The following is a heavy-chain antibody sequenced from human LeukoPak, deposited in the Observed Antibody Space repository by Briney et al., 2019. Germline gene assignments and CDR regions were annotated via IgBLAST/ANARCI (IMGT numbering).Heavy chain of an antibody. V-gene: IGHV1-8*01. J-gene: IGHJ4*02. CDR2: MRPDTGFT. CDR1: GYTFTSHN. D-gene: IGHD6-6*01. CDR3: ATVYGAARRVFDY. Sequence: ASVKVSCKASGYTFTSHNISWVRQVSGHGLEWMGWMRPDTGFTGYAQKFQGRVTMTEDTSTDTAYMELSSLRSEDTAVYYCATVYGAARRVFDYWGQGTLVTVPS.